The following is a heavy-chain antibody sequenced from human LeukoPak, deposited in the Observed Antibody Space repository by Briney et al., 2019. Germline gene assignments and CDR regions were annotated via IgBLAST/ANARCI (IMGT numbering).Heavy chain of an antibody. D-gene: IGHD3-10*01. V-gene: IGHV3-30-3*01. CDR3: ARARLEYYYGSGSPPDY. CDR2: ISYDGSNK. CDR1: GFTFSSYA. J-gene: IGHJ4*02. Sequence: GGSLRLSCAASGFTFSSYARHWVRQAPGKGLEWVAVISYDGSNKYYADSVKGRFTISRDNSKNTLYLQMNSLRAEDTAVYYCARARLEYYYGSGSPPDYWGQGTLVTVSS.